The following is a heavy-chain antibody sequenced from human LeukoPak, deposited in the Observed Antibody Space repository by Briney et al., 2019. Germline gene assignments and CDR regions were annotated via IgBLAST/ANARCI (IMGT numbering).Heavy chain of an antibody. CDR1: GFTVSTNY. CDR3: AKEWHSSSWYWGY. J-gene: IGHJ4*02. CDR2: FYSGGDR. V-gene: IGHV3-53*01. D-gene: IGHD6-13*01. Sequence: GGSLRLSCAASGFTVSTNYMSWVRQAPGKGLEWVSVFYSGGDRYYADSVKGRFTISRDNSKNTVYLQMNSLRAEDTAVYYCAKEWHSSSWYWGYWGQGTLVTVSS.